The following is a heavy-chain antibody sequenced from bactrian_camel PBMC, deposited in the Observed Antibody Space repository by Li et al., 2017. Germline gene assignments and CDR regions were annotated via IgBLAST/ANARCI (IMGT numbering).Heavy chain of an antibody. CDR1: GFTHNRCG. CDR2: LANDGST. V-gene: IGHV3S53*01. Sequence: HVQLVESGEGSVQAGGSLRLSCTVPGFTHNRCGMDWYRQAAGKQREWDSSLANDGSTYYSDAVKGRFTISKDKAKDTVYLQMSSLRPEDAAVYICRSNGQGADCDPGDVTPYDKGTQVTVS. D-gene: IGHD1*01. J-gene: IGHJ4*01.